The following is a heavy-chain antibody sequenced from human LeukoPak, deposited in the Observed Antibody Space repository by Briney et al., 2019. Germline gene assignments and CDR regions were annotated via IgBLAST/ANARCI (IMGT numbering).Heavy chain of an antibody. J-gene: IGHJ4*02. Sequence: GGSLRLSCAASGFTFRNYDMSWVRQAPGKGLEWVSAVSGSGDDTYYADSVKGRFTISRDHSKSTLYLQMNSLRAEDTAVYYCAKRGAYFGGFDYRGQGTLVTVSS. CDR3: AKRGAYFGGFDY. CDR1: GFTFRNYD. D-gene: IGHD3-10*01. V-gene: IGHV3-23*01. CDR2: VSGSGDDT.